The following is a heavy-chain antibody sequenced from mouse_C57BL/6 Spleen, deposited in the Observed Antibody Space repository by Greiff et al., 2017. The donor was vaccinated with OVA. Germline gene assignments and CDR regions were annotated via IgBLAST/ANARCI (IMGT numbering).Heavy chain of an antibody. CDR1: GYSFTGYF. CDR2: INPYNGDT. Sequence: VQLQQSGPELVKPGDSVKISCKASGYSFTGYFMNWVMQSHGKSLEWIGRINPYNGDTFYNQKFKGKATLTVDKSSSTAHMELRSLTSEDSAVYYCAREGNSNEDFDVWGTGTTVTVSS. D-gene: IGHD2-5*01. CDR3: AREGNSNEDFDV. V-gene: IGHV1-20*01. J-gene: IGHJ1*03.